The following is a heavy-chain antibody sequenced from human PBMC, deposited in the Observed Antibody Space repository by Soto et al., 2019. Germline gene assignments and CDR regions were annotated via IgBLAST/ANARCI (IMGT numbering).Heavy chain of an antibody. J-gene: IGHJ4*02. Sequence: QLQLQESGPGLVKPSETLSLTCTVSGGSISGSSYYWGWIRQPPGKGLEWIGAIYYTGRTYYKPSLKSRVTISVDTSKNQFSLKLNSVSAADTAVYYCASRGEGSIAVAGWGQGTLVTVSS. CDR1: GGSISGSSYY. CDR3: ASRGEGSIAVAG. CDR2: IYYTGRT. V-gene: IGHV4-39*01. D-gene: IGHD6-19*01.